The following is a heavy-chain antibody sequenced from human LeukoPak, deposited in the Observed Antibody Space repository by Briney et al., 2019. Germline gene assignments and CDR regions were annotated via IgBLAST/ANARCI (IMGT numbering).Heavy chain of an antibody. Sequence: GASVKVSCKASGYTFTSYAICWVRQAPGQGLEWMGWINTYNGNTNYAQKLQGRVTMTTDTSTSTAYMELRSLRSDDTAVYYCARRSNDAFDIWGQGTMVTVSS. CDR3: ARRSNDAFDI. CDR1: GYTFTSYA. V-gene: IGHV1-18*01. CDR2: INTYNGNT. J-gene: IGHJ3*02.